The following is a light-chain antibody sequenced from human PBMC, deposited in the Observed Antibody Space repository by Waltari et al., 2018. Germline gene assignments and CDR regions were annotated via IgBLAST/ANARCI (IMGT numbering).Light chain of an antibody. J-gene: IGKJ4*01. CDR1: QSVRSN. CDR3: QQYESWPLT. V-gene: IGKV3-15*01. CDR2: DAS. Sequence: EIVMTQSPATLSVSPGERATLPCRASQSVRSNLAWYQQKPGQAPRLLIYDASTRATGIPARFSGSGSGTELTLTISSLQSEDFAVYYCQQYESWPLTFGGGTKVDIK.